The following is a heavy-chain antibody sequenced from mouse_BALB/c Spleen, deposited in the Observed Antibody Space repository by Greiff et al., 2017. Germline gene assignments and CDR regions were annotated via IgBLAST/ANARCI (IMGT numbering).Heavy chain of an antibody. Sequence: VKLQESGPGLVAPSQSLSITCTVSGFSLTTYGVHWVRQHPGKGLEWLGVIWAGGSTNYNSALMSRLNISKDNSKSQVFLKMNSLQTDDTAMYYCARVKCDNDLPYYLDYWGQGPTLTVSA. D-gene: IGHD2-4*01. CDR2: IWAGGST. V-gene: IGHV2-9*02. J-gene: IGHJ2*01. CDR3: ARVKCDNDLPYYLDY. CDR1: GFSLTTYG.